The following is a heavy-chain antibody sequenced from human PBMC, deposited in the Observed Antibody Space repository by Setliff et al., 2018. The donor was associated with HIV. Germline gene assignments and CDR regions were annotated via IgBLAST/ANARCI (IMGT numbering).Heavy chain of an antibody. CDR1: GFTCSNAW. Sequence: GGSLRLSCAASGFTCSNAWRNWVRQDPGKGLEWVGRIKSKTDGGTTDYAAPVKGRFTISRDDSKNTLYLQMNSLKTEDTAVYYCTTDLGGSYHGWNYWGQGTLVTVSS. J-gene: IGHJ4*02. CDR2: IKSKTDGGTT. V-gene: IGHV3-15*07. CDR3: TTDLGGSYHGWNY. D-gene: IGHD1-26*01.